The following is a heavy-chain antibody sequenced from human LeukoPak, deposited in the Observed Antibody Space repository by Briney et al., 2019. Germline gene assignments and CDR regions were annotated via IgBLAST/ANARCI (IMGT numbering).Heavy chain of an antibody. CDR1: GGSISSGGYS. J-gene: IGHJ3*02. CDR3: ARGQITMVRGVIITHDAFDI. D-gene: IGHD3-10*01. V-gene: IGHV4-30-2*01. CDR2: IYHSGST. Sequence: PSQTPSLTCTVSGGSISSGGYSWSWIRQPPGKGLEWIGYIYHSGSTYYNPSLKSRVTISVDRSKNQFSLKLSSVTAADTAVYYCARGQITMVRGVIITHDAFDIWGQGTMVTVSS.